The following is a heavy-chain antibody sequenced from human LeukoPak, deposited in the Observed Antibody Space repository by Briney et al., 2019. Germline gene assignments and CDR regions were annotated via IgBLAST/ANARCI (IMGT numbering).Heavy chain of an antibody. CDR1: GGSISSYY. CDR2: IYYSGST. Sequence: SETLSLTCTVSGGSISSYYWSWIRQPPGKGLEWIGYIYYSGSTNYNPSLKSRVTISVDTSKNQFSLNLSSVTAADTAVYYCARGDDYGDYLDYWGQGTLVTVSS. J-gene: IGHJ4*02. CDR3: ARGDDYGDYLDY. V-gene: IGHV4-59*01. D-gene: IGHD4-17*01.